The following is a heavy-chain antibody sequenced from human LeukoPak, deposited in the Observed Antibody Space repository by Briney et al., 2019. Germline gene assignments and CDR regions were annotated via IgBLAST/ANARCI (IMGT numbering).Heavy chain of an antibody. J-gene: IGHJ5*02. CDR1: GGTFSSYA. CDR2: IIPIFGTA. CDR3: ALYSSGWYHDWFDP. D-gene: IGHD6-19*01. Sequence: GASVKVSCKASGGTFSSYAISWVRQAPGQGLEWMGGIIPIFGTANYAQKFQGRVTMTEDTSTDTAYMELSSLRSEDTAVYYCALYSSGWYHDWFDPWGQGTLVTVSS. V-gene: IGHV1-69*06.